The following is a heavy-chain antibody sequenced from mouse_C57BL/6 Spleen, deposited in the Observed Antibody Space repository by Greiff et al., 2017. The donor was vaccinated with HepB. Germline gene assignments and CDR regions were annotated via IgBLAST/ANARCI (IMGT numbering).Heavy chain of an antibody. J-gene: IGHJ3*01. CDR2: IHPNSGST. D-gene: IGHD1-1*01. Sequence: VQLQESGAELVKPGASVKLSCKASGYTFTSYWMHWVKQRPGQGLEWIGMIHPNSGSTNYNEKFKSKATLTVDKSSSTAYMQLSSLTSEDSAVYDCARGDYYGSSPFAYWGQGTLVTVSA. CDR3: ARGDYYGSSPFAY. CDR1: GYTFTSYW. V-gene: IGHV1-64*01.